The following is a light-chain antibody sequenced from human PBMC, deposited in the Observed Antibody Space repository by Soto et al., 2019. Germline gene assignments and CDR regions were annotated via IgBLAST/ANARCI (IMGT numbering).Light chain of an antibody. CDR2: SNT. CDR1: SSNIGSNI. CDR3: AAWDDSLNGVM. V-gene: IGLV1-44*01. J-gene: IGLJ3*02. Sequence: QSVLTQPPSASGTPGQRVTISCSGSSSNIGSNIVNWYQQLPGTAPKLLIYSNTQRPSGVPDRFSGSKSGTSASLAISGLPSEDESDYYCAAWDDSLNGVMFGGGTKLTVL.